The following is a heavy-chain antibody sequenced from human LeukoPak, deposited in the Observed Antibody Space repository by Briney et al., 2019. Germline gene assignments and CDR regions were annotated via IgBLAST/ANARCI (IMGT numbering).Heavy chain of an antibody. CDR2: IYCSGST. Sequence: KPSETLSLTCTVSGGSISSYYWNWIRQPPGKGLEWIGYIYCSGSTNYNPSLKSRVTISVDTSKNQFSLKLSAVTAADTAVYYCARLRYDSSGYRSSSYYFEYWGQGTLVTVSS. V-gene: IGHV4-59*01. D-gene: IGHD3-22*01. CDR1: GGSISSYY. CDR3: ARLRYDSSGYRSSSYYFEY. J-gene: IGHJ4*02.